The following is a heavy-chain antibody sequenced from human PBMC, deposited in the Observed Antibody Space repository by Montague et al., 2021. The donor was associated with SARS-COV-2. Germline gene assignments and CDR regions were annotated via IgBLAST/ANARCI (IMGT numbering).Heavy chain of an antibody. V-gene: IGHV2-70*20. Sequence: PALVKPTQTLTLTCTFSGFSLSTSGMCVSWVRQPPGKALEWLALIDWDDNKFYSTSRKTRLTISKDTSKNQVVLTMYNVDPVDTATYYCARSLYEVLTGYYFSCDYWGQGTLVTVSS. CDR2: IDWDDNK. D-gene: IGHD3-9*01. CDR1: GFSLSTSGMC. CDR3: ARSLYEVLTGYYFSCDY. J-gene: IGHJ4*02.